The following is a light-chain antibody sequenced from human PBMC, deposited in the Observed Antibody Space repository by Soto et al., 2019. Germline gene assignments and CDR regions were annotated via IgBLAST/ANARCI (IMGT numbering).Light chain of an antibody. Sequence: DIQLTQSPSVLSASVGDTVTITCRASQTISSWLAWYQQKSGKAPKLLIYKASTLESGVPSRFSGNGSGTEFTLTISSLQPDDFATYYCQQYDRYFRTFGQGTKVDIK. CDR1: QTISSW. CDR3: QQYDRYFRT. CDR2: KAS. J-gene: IGKJ1*01. V-gene: IGKV1-5*03.